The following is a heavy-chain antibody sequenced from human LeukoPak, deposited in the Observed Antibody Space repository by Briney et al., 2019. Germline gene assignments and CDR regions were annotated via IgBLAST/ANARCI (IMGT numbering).Heavy chain of an antibody. D-gene: IGHD3-10*01. Sequence: GGSLRLSCAASGFTVSSNYMSWVRQAPGKGLEWVSVIYSGGSTYYADSVKGRFTISRDNSKNTLYLQMNSLRAEDTAVYYCAKDGLGFGPPRGDYWGQGTLVTVSS. CDR2: IYSGGST. CDR3: AKDGLGFGPPRGDY. V-gene: IGHV3-53*01. CDR1: GFTVSSNY. J-gene: IGHJ4*02.